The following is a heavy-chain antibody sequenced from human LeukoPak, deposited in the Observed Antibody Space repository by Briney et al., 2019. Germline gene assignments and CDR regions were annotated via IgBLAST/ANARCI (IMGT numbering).Heavy chain of an antibody. Sequence: ASVKVSCKASGYTFTSHDINWVRQATGQGLEWMGWMNPNSGNTGHAQKFQGRVIMSRDTSINTAYMELHSLRSDDTAVYYCVSGYSDYADYYNYYMGVWGKGTTVTVSS. D-gene: IGHD4-11*01. CDR3: VSGYSDYADYYNYYMGV. CDR2: MNPNSGNT. CDR1: GYTFTSHD. J-gene: IGHJ6*03. V-gene: IGHV1-8*01.